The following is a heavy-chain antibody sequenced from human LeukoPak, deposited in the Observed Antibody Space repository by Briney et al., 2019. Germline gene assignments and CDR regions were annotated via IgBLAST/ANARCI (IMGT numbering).Heavy chain of an antibody. CDR3: AKGSGYCSSTSCYLDAFDI. J-gene: IGHJ3*02. D-gene: IGHD2-2*03. CDR2: ISGSGGST. CDR1: GFTFSSYA. V-gene: IGHV3-23*01. Sequence: GGSLRLSCAASGFTFSSYAMSWVRQAPGKGLEWVSAISGSGGSTYYADSVKGRFTICRDNSKNTLYLQMNSLRAEDTAVYDCAKGSGYCSSTSCYLDAFDIWGQGTMVTVS.